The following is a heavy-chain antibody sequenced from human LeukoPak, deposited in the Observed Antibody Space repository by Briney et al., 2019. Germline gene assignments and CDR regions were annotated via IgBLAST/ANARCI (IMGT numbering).Heavy chain of an antibody. V-gene: IGHV3-21*05. J-gene: IGHJ4*02. Sequence: PGGSLRLSCAASGFTFSNYGMNWVRQAPGKGLQWVSYISSSSSYIYYADSVKGRFTISRDNAKNSLYLQMNSLRAEDTAVYYCARYIGSPITMVRGVIPFDYWGQGTLVTVSS. CDR2: ISSSSSYI. CDR3: ARYIGSPITMVRGVIPFDY. CDR1: GFTFSNYG. D-gene: IGHD3-10*01.